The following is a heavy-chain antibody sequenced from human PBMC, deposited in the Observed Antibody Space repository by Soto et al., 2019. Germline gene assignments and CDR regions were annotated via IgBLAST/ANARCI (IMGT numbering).Heavy chain of an antibody. CDR2: ISGSGGST. D-gene: IGHD3-9*01. CDR1: GFTFSSYA. CDR3: AKDFRTKLRYFDWHEGNWFDP. J-gene: IGHJ5*02. V-gene: IGHV3-23*01. Sequence: GGSLRLSCAASGFTFSSYAMSWVRQAPGKGLEWVSAISGSGGSTYYADSVKGRFTISRDNSKNTLYLQMNSLRAEDTAVYYCAKDFRTKLRYFDWHEGNWFDPWGQGTLVTVSS.